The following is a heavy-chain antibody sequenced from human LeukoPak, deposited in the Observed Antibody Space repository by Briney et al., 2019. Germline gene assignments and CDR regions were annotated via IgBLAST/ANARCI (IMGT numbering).Heavy chain of an antibody. V-gene: IGHV1-2*04. D-gene: IGHD6-19*01. CDR1: GYTFTGYY. CDR3: ARGQGVAARLQH. Sequence: ASVKVSCKASGYTFTGYYMHWVRQAPGQGLEWMGWINPNSGGTNYAQKFRGWVTMTRDTSISTAYMELSRLRSDDTAVYYCARGQGVAARLQHWGQGTLVTVS. CDR2: INPNSGGT. J-gene: IGHJ1*01.